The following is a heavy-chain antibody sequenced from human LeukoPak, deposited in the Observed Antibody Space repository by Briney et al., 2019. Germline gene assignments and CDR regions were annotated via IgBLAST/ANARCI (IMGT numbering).Heavy chain of an antibody. CDR3: SCCSSSSCQKTYYYYYMDV. D-gene: IGHD2-2*01. J-gene: IGHJ6*03. Sequence: GGPLRLSCAASGFTFSSYSMNWVRQAPGEGLEWVGFIRSKAYGGTTEYAASVKGRFTISRDDSKSIAYLQMNSLKTEDTAVYYCSCCSSSSCQKTYYYYYMDVWGKGTTVTISS. CDR1: GFTFSSYS. V-gene: IGHV3-49*04. CDR2: IRSKAYGGTT.